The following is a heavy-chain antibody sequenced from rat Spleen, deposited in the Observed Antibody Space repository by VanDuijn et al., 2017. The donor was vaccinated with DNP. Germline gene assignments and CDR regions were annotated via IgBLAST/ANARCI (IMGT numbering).Heavy chain of an antibody. CDR2: ILHDGSRT. CDR1: GFTFSDYN. CDR3: ATHTFTPGITTPFAY. V-gene: IGHV5S10*01. J-gene: IGHJ3*01. D-gene: IGHD1-4*01. Sequence: EVQLVESGGGLVQPGRSLKLSCAASGFTFSDYNMAWIRQAPKKGLEWVATILHDGSRTYFRDSVKGRFTISRDNAKSTLYLQMDSLRSADTATYYCATHTFTPGITTPFAYWGQGTLVTVSS.